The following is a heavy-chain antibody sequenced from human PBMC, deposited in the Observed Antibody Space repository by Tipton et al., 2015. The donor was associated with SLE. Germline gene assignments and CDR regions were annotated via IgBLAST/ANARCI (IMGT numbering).Heavy chain of an antibody. CDR2: IYYSGST. D-gene: IGHD5/OR15-5a*01. Sequence: TLSLTCTVSGGSISSHYWSWIRQPPGKGLEWIGYIYYSGSTNYNPSLKSRVTISEDMSKNQFSLKLSSVTATDTAVYYCARGPLLDLWGRGTLVTVSS. J-gene: IGHJ2*01. V-gene: IGHV4-59*11. CDR1: GGSISSHY. CDR3: ARGPLLDL.